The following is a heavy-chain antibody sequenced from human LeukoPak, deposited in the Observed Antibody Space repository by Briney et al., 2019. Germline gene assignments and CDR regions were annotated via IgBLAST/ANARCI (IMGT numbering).Heavy chain of an antibody. Sequence: LPGGSLRLSCAASGFTVSSNYMSWVRQAPGKGLEWVSVIYSGGSTYYADSVKGRFTISRDNSKNTLYLQMNSLRAEDTAVYYCARAGAATGPNWFDPWGQGTLVTVSS. CDR2: IYSGGST. CDR1: GFTVSSNY. D-gene: IGHD6-13*01. CDR3: ARAGAATGPNWFDP. J-gene: IGHJ5*02. V-gene: IGHV3-53*01.